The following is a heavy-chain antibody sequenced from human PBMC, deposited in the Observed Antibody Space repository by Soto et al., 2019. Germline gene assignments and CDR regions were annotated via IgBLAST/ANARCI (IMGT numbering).Heavy chain of an antibody. J-gene: IGHJ2*01. V-gene: IGHV1-18*01. D-gene: IGHD2-15*01. Sequence: QVPLVQSGGEVKKPGASVKVSCQASGYTFSDYAISWVRQAPGQGLEWMGWISASTRNTDQAQNFQGRVSMTLDTSTNTGYMELRSLRSDDTAVYYCVRCYCGVGSCYACWHFDLWGRGTLVTVSS. CDR2: ISASTRNT. CDR3: VRCYCGVGSCYACWHFDL. CDR1: GYTFSDYA.